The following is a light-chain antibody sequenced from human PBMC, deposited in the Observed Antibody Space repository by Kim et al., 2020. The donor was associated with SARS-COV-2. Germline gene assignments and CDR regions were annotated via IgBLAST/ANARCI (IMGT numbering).Light chain of an antibody. V-gene: IGKV1-8*01. CDR1: QGISSY. CDR3: QQYYSYPPA. CDR2: AAS. J-gene: IGKJ1*01. Sequence: AIRMTQSPSSLSASTGDRVTITCRASQGISSYLAWYQQKPGKAPKLLIYAASTLQSGVPSRFSGSGSGTDFTLTISCLQSEDFATYCCQQYYSYPPAFGQGTKVDIK.